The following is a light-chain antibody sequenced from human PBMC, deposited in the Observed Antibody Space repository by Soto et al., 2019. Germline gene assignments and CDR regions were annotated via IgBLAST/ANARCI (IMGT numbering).Light chain of an antibody. Sequence: EIVVMQSPATLSVSPGDRATLSCRASQNVGINLAWYQQKPGQAPRLLIYGTSTRATGLPARFSGTGSGTEFTLAISSLQSEDFALYHCLQYNDWPYTFGQGTKLEIK. CDR2: GTS. J-gene: IGKJ2*01. V-gene: IGKV3-15*01. CDR3: LQYNDWPYT. CDR1: QNVGIN.